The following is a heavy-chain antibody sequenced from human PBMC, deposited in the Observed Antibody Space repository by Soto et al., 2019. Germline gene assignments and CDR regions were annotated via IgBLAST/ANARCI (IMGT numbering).Heavy chain of an antibody. CDR3: TTETNINYDSSGYVYYGMDV. CDR2: IKSKTDGGTT. V-gene: IGHV3-15*01. Sequence: EVQLVESGGGLVKPGGSLRLSCAASGFTFSNAWMSWVRQAPGKGLEWVGRIKSKTDGGTTYYAAPVKGRFTISRDDSKNTLYLQMNSLKTEDTDVYYCTTETNINYDSSGYVYYGMDVWGQGTTVTVSS. CDR1: GFTFSNAW. J-gene: IGHJ6*02. D-gene: IGHD3-22*01.